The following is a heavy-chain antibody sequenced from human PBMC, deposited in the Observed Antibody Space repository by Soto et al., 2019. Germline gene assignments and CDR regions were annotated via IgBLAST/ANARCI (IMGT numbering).Heavy chain of an antibody. Sequence: PGGSLRLSCAASGFTFSSYAMSWVRQAPGKGLEWVSAISGSGGSTYYADSVKGRFTISRDNSKNTLYLQMNSLRAEDTAVYYCAKDLTGYCSGGSCYSSAFDIWGQGTMVTVSS. CDR3: AKDLTGYCSGGSCYSSAFDI. CDR1: GFTFSSYA. D-gene: IGHD2-15*01. J-gene: IGHJ3*02. V-gene: IGHV3-23*01. CDR2: ISGSGGST.